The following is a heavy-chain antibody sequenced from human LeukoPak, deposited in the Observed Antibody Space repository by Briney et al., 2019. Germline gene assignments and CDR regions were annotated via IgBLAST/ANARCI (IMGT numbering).Heavy chain of an antibody. V-gene: IGHV3-21*01. CDR2: ISSTSTYI. D-gene: IGHD2-15*01. J-gene: IGHJ4*02. Sequence: GGSLRLSCAASGFTFSSYSMNWVRQASGKGLEWVSSISSTSTYIYYADSVRGRFTISRDNAKNSLYLQMNSLRAEDTAVYYCASSGIVVLGATYGSAFDYWGQGTLVTVSS. CDR3: ASSGIVVLGATYGSAFDY. CDR1: GFTFSSYS.